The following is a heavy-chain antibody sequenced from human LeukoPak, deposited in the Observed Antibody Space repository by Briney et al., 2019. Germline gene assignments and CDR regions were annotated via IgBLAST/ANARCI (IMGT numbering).Heavy chain of an antibody. D-gene: IGHD3-22*01. CDR2: IYYTGSA. V-gene: IGHV4-39*07. CDR1: DGSITSRGYY. J-gene: IGHJ4*02. Sequence: SETLSLTCTVSDGSITSRGYYWGWIRQPPGKGLEWIGSIYYTGSAYYTPSLRSRLTISLDTSKRQFSLRLTSVTAADTAIYYCARDSFYDRSGLTDFYFDYWGQGSLVAVSS. CDR3: ARDSFYDRSGLTDFYFDY.